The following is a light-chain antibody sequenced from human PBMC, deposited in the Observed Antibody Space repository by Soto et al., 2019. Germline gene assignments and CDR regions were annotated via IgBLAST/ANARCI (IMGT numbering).Light chain of an antibody. V-gene: IGKV3-20*01. J-gene: IGKJ2*01. Sequence: EIVLTQSPGTLSLSPGERATLSCRASQSVSSSYLAWYQQKPGQAPRLLIYDASTRATAIPARFSGSGSGTEFTLTINTLQPEDFAVYYCQQYYQWPSYTFGQGTK. CDR3: QQYYQWPSYT. CDR2: DAS. CDR1: QSVSSSY.